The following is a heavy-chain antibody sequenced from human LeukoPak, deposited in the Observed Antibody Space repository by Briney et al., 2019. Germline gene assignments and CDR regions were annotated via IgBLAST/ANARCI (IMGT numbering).Heavy chain of an antibody. D-gene: IGHD6-19*01. CDR1: GFTFSSYG. J-gene: IGHJ6*02. CDR3: AREGAQWLASYYYYYGMDV. CDR2: IWYDGSNK. V-gene: IGHV3-33*01. Sequence: GGSLRLSCAASGFTFSSYGMHWVRQAPGKGLEWVAVIWYDGSNKYYADSVKGRFTISRDNSKNTLYLQMNSLRAEDTAVYYCAREGAQWLASYYYYYGMDVWGQGTTVTVSS.